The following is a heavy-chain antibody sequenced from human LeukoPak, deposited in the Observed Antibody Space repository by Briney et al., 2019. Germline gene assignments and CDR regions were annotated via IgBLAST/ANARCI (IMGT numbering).Heavy chain of an antibody. V-gene: IGHV3-23*01. CDR1: GFSFSSYA. Sequence: GGSLRLSCAASGFSFSSYAMSWVRQPPGKGLEWVSAISGSGGSTYYADSVKRRFTISRDNSKNTLYLQMNSLRAEDTAVYYCAKDRGCSSSWYRIVLDAFDIWGQGTMVTVSS. CDR2: ISGSGGST. D-gene: IGHD6-13*01. CDR3: AKDRGCSSSWYRIVLDAFDI. J-gene: IGHJ3*02.